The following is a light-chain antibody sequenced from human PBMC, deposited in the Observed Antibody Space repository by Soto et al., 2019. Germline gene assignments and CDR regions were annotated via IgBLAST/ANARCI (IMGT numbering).Light chain of an antibody. CDR2: GNS. CDR3: QSYDSSLSGV. CDR1: SSNIGAGYD. Sequence: QAVLTQPPSVSGAPGQRVTISCTGSSSNIGAGYDVHWYQQIPGTAPKLLIYGNSNRPSGVPDRFSGSKSGTSASLAITGLQDEDEAVYYCQSYDSSLSGVFVGGTKLAVL. J-gene: IGLJ2*01. V-gene: IGLV1-40*01.